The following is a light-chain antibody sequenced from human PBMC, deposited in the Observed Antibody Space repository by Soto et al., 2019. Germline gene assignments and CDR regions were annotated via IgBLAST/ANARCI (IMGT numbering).Light chain of an antibody. CDR3: QQYGNSPST. J-gene: IGKJ1*01. CDR2: GAF. Sequence: ETVLTQSPATLSLSPGEIATLSFRASQSISTYLAWYQQKPGQAPRLLIYGAFNRVTGIPVRFSGSGSGTDFTLTISRLEPEDFAVYYCQQYGNSPSTFGQGTKVDNK. V-gene: IGKV3-11*01. CDR1: QSISTY.